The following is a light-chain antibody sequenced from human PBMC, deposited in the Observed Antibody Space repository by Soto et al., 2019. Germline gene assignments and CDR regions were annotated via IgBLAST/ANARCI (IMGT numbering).Light chain of an antibody. CDR3: QHYNNWPFT. CDR2: GAS. CDR1: QSVSSN. Sequence: EIVMTQSPATLSVSPGERATLSCRASQSVSSNLAWYQQKPGQAPTLLIYGASARATGIPARFSGSGSGTEFTLTISSLQSEDFAVYYCQHYNNWPFTFCQGTKLEI. J-gene: IGKJ2*01. V-gene: IGKV3-15*01.